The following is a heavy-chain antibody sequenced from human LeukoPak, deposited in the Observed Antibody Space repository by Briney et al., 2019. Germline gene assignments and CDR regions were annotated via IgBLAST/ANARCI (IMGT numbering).Heavy chain of an antibody. CDR1: GFSLSTSGVG. CDR3: ARSASGYDYYYYYYYMDV. CDR2: IYWDDDK. Sequence: SGPTLVNPTQTLTLTCTFSGFSLSTSGVGVGWIRQPPGKALEWLARIYWDDDKRYSPSLKSRLTITKDTSKNQVVLTMTNMDPVDTATYYCARSASGYDYYYYYYYMDVWGKGTTVTVSS. J-gene: IGHJ6*03. V-gene: IGHV2-5*02. D-gene: IGHD5-12*01.